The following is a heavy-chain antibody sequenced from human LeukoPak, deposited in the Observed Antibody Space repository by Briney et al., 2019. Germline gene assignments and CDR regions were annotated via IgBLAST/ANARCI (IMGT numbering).Heavy chain of an antibody. CDR2: IYNGGTT. CDR3: AGGGEAARSLHY. Sequence: GESLRLSCAASGFIFSSYGMHWVRQAPGKGLEWVAVIYNGGTTYYAGSVKGRFTISRDNSKSTLFVYLQMNSLRTDDTAVYYCAGGGEAARSLHYWGQGTLVTVSS. D-gene: IGHD6-6*01. J-gene: IGHJ4*02. CDR1: GFIFSSYG. V-gene: IGHV3-NL1*01.